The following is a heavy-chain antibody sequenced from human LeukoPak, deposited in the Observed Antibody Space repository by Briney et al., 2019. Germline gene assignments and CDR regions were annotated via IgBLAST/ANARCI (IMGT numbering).Heavy chain of an antibody. CDR3: ATDFKGLRDYFDY. CDR1: GYTLTELS. CDR2: FDPEDGET. Sequence: ASVKVSCKVSGYTLTELSMHWVRLAPGKGLEWMGGFDPEDGETIYAQKFQGRVTMTEDTSTDTAYMELSSLRSEDTTVYYCATDFKGLRDYFDYWGQGTLVTVSS. J-gene: IGHJ4*02. D-gene: IGHD5-12*01. V-gene: IGHV1-24*01.